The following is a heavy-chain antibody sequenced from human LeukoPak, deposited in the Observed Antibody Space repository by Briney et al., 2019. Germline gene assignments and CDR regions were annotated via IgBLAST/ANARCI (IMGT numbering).Heavy chain of an antibody. CDR2: ISAYKGKT. Sequence: ASVNVSCKASGYTFTSYGISWVRQAPGQGLEWMGWISAYKGKTNYAQTLQGRATMTTDTSTSTAYMELRSLRSDDTAVYYWARESLVGIGRYFDYWGQGTLVTVSS. J-gene: IGHJ4*02. CDR1: GYTFTSYG. D-gene: IGHD1-26*01. V-gene: IGHV1-18*01. CDR3: ARESLVGIGRYFDY.